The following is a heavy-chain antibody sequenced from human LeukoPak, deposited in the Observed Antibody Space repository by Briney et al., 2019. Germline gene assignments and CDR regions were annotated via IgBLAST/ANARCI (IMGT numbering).Heavy chain of an antibody. CDR1: GFTFSSYD. CDR2: IGTAGDT. J-gene: IGHJ3*02. D-gene: IGHD1-14*01. V-gene: IGHV3-13*01. CDR3: ARERSPEGDSI. Sequence: GGSLRLSCAASGFTFSSYDMHWVRQATGKGLEWVSAIGTAGDTYYPGSVKGRFTISRDNAKNSLYLQMNSLRAEDTAVYYCARERSPEGDSIWGQGTMVTVSS.